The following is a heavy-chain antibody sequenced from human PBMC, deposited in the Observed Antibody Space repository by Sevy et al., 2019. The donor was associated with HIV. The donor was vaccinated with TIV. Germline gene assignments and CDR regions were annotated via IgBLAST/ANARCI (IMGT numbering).Heavy chain of an antibody. CDR2: ISGSGGST. CDR1: GFTFTNYA. J-gene: IGHJ5*02. D-gene: IGHD3-22*01. Sequence: GGSLRLSCVASGFTFTNYAMSWVRQAPGKGLEWVSAISGSGGSTYYADSVKGRFTISRDNSKNTLFLLMNILRAEDTAVFYCAKGTDYDSSGYYYGPNWFDPWGQGTLVTVSS. V-gene: IGHV3-23*01. CDR3: AKGTDYDSSGYYYGPNWFDP.